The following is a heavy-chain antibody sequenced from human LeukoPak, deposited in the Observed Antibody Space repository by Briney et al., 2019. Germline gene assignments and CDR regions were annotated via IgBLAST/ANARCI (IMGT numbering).Heavy chain of an antibody. V-gene: IGHV4-34*01. CDR2: INHSGST. D-gene: IGHD6-13*01. CDR3: ARERGSSSWYFDY. CDR1: GGSFSGYY. J-gene: IGHJ4*02. Sequence: SETLSLTCAVYGGSFSGYYWSWIRQPPGKGLEWIGEINHSGSTNYNPSLKSRVTISVDTSKNQFSLKLSSVTAADTAVYYCARERGSSSWYFDYWGQGTLVTVSS.